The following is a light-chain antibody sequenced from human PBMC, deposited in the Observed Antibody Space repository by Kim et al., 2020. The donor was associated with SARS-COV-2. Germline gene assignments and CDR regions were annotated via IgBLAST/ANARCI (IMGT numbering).Light chain of an antibody. CDR1: KLGDKY. Sequence: SYELTQPPSVSVSPGQTASITCSGDKLGDKYVCWYQQKPGQSPVLVIYQDSKRPSGIPERFSGSNSGNTATQTISGTQAMDEADYYCQAWDSSVVFGGGTQLTVL. CDR3: QAWDSSVV. CDR2: QDS. J-gene: IGLJ2*01. V-gene: IGLV3-1*01.